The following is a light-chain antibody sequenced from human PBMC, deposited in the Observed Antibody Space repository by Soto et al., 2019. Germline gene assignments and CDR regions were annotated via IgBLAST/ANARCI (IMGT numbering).Light chain of an antibody. CDR3: AVWDDTLYGRV. CDR1: RSNIGSNT. Sequence: QSVLTQPPSVSGTPGLRVTISCSGVRSNIGSNTVAWYQQFPGTTPKLLIYRDDQRPSGVPDRFSGSKSGTSASLAISGLQFDYEADYYCAVWDDTLYGRVFGVGTKVTVL. CDR2: RDD. V-gene: IGLV1-44*01. J-gene: IGLJ3*02.